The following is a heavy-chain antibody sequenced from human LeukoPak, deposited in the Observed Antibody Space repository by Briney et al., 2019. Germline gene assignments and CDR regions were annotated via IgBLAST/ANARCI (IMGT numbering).Heavy chain of an antibody. CDR1: GFTFSSYA. CDR3: TTGSIAAAGTSGAFDI. D-gene: IGHD6-13*01. CDR2: ISYDGSNK. J-gene: IGHJ3*02. Sequence: GGSLRLSCAASGFTFSSYAMHWVRQAPGKGLEWVAVISYDGSNKYYADSVKGRFTISRDNSKNTLYLQMNSLRAEDTAVYYCTTGSIAAAGTSGAFDIWGQGTMVTVSS. V-gene: IGHV3-30-3*01.